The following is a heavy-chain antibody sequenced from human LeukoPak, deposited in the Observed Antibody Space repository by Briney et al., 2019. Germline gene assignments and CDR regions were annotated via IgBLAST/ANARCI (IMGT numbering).Heavy chain of an antibody. V-gene: IGHV3-21*01. J-gene: IGHJ4*02. CDR1: RFAFSTYR. D-gene: IGHD4-17*01. Sequence: GGSLRLSCAASRFAFSTYRMNWVRQAPGKGLEWVSSITTSSYTYYADSVKGRFAISRDNAQNSLFLQMNSLRAEDTAIYYCASPSSYGDYYFGYWGQGTLVTVSS. CDR2: ITTSSYT. CDR3: ASPSSYGDYYFGY.